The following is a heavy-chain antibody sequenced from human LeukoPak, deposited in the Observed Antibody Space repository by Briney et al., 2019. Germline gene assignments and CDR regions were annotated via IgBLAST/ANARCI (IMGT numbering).Heavy chain of an antibody. J-gene: IGHJ5*02. CDR1: GGSFSGYY. CDR2: INHSGST. Sequence: SSETLSLTCAVYGGSFSGYYWSWIRQPPGKGLEWIGEINHSGSTNYNPSLKSRVTISVDTSKNQFSLKLSSVTAADTAVYYCARVVFTMVRGVIRWFDPWGQGTLVTVSS. D-gene: IGHD3-10*01. V-gene: IGHV4-34*01. CDR3: ARVVFTMVRGVIRWFDP.